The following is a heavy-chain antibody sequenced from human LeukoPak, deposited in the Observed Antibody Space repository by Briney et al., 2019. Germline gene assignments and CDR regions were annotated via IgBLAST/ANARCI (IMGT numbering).Heavy chain of an antibody. CDR3: ARDRGGNSQDGDY. V-gene: IGHV3-21*01. Sequence: PGGSLRLSCAASGFTFSSYSMNWVRQAPGKGLEWVSSISSSSSYIYYADSVKGRFTISRDNAKNSLYLQMNSLRAEDTAVYYCARDRGGNSQDGDYWGQGTLVTVSS. J-gene: IGHJ4*02. CDR2: ISSSSSYI. CDR1: GFTFSSYS. D-gene: IGHD2-15*01.